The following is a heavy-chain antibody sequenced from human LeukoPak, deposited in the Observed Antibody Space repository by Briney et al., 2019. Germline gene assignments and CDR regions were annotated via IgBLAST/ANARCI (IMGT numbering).Heavy chain of an antibody. CDR3: ARDVLGEIDYDILPHLLRGFDY. V-gene: IGHV3-30*19. CDR1: GFTFSSYG. CDR2: ISYDGSNK. Sequence: GGSLRLSCAASGFTFSSYGMHWVRQAPGKGLEWVAVISYDGSNKYYADSVKGRFTISRDNSKNTLYLQMNSLRAEDTAVYYCARDVLGEIDYDILPHLLRGFDYWGQGTLVTVSS. J-gene: IGHJ4*02. D-gene: IGHD3-9*01.